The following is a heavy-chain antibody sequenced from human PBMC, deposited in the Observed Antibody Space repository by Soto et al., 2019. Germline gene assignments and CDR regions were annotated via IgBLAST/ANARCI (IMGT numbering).Heavy chain of an antibody. CDR1: GFTFSSYA. J-gene: IGHJ4*02. V-gene: IGHV3-23*01. CDR2: ISDRGDRT. Sequence: EVQVLESGGGVVQPGGSLRLSCAASGFTFSSYAMNWVRQAPGKGLDWVSAISDRGDRTYFTDSVKGRFTISRDHSKNTLYLHMNSLRAEDTSVYYCAKSFRSVLLWFGELSTVDYWGQGTLVIVSS. CDR3: AKSFRSVLLWFGELSTVDY. D-gene: IGHD3-10*01.